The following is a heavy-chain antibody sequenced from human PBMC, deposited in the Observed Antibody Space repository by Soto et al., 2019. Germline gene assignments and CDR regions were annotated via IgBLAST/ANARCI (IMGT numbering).Heavy chain of an antibody. V-gene: IGHV3-23*01. D-gene: IGHD6-6*01. Sequence: EVQLLESGGGLVPPGGFLRLSCAASGITFSNYAMSWVRQAPGKGLEWVSGISGSGGSTYYAGSVKGRFTIARDNSENTLFLQMNSLRAEDTAVYYCAKAPASSMTASRPFDQWGQGTRVTVSS. CDR1: GITFSNYA. CDR3: AKAPASSMTASRPFDQ. CDR2: ISGSGGST. J-gene: IGHJ4*02.